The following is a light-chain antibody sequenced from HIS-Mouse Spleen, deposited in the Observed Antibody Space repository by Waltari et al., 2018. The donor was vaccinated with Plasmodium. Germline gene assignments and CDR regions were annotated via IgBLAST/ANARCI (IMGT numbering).Light chain of an antibody. Sequence: EIVLTQSPATLSLSPGERATLSCRASQCVSSYLALYQQQPGQAPRLLIYDASNRATGIPVRFSGSGSGTDFTLTISSLEPEDFAVYYCQQRSNWPALTFGGGTKVEIK. CDR3: QQRSNWPALT. V-gene: IGKV3-11*01. CDR1: QCVSSY. CDR2: DAS. J-gene: IGKJ4*02.